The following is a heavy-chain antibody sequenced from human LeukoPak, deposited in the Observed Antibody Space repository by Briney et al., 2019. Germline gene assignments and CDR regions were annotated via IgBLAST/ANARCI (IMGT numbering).Heavy chain of an antibody. CDR2: INHSGST. V-gene: IGHV4-34*01. Sequence: SETLSLTCAVYGGSFSGYYWSWIRQPPGKGLEWIGEINHSGSTNYNPSLKSRVTISVDTSKNQFSPKLSSVTAADTAVYYCARLTDSSVDYWGQGTLVTVSS. CDR1: GGSFSGYY. CDR3: ARLTDSSVDY. D-gene: IGHD3-22*01. J-gene: IGHJ4*02.